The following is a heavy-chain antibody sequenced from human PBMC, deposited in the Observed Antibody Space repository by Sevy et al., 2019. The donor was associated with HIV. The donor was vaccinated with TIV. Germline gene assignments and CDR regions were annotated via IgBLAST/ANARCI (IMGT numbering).Heavy chain of an antibody. CDR2: IKQDGSDK. CDR3: VRAIAADGSF. CDR1: GFTFSSNW. D-gene: IGHD6-13*01. Sequence: GGSLRLSCAASGFTFSSNWMSWVRQAPGKGLEWVANIKQDGSDKYYVDSVKGRFTISRDNAKNSLYLQMNSLRVEDTALYYCVRAIAADGSFWGQGTLVTVSS. J-gene: IGHJ4*02. V-gene: IGHV3-7*01.